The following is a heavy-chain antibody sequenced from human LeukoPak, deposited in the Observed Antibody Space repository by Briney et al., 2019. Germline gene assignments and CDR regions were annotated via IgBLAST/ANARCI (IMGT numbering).Heavy chain of an antibody. CDR2: INHSGST. V-gene: IGHV4-34*01. J-gene: IGHJ4*02. Sequence: PSETLSLTCAVYGGSFSGYYWSWIRQPPGKGLEWIGEINHSGSTNYNPSLKSRVTISVDTSKNQFSLKLSSVTAADTAVYYCARQYGYSYGFGYWGQGTLVTVSS. CDR3: ARQYGYSYGFGY. CDR1: GGSFSGYY. D-gene: IGHD5-18*01.